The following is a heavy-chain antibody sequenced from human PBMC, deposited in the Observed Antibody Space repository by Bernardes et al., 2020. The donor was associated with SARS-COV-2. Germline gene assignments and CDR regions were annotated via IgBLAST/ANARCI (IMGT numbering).Heavy chain of an antibody. D-gene: IGHD6-19*01. CDR3: AREDSSGFLGYYYYGMDV. CDR1: GGSISSGSYY. V-gene: IGHV4-61*02. CDR2: IYSSGST. Sequence: SETLSLTCTVSGGSISSGSYYWSWIRQPAGKGLEWIGRIYSSGSTNYNPSLKSRVTISVDTSKKQFSLKLSSVTAADTAVYYCAREDSSGFLGYYYYGMDVWGQGTTVTVSS. J-gene: IGHJ6*02.